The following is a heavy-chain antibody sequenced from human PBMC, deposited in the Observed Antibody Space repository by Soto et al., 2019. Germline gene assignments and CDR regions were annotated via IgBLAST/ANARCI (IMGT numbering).Heavy chain of an antibody. CDR2: VYYSGNT. CDR3: ARGAPARYSWFDP. D-gene: IGHD6-6*01. CDR1: GGSVNSVTYY. J-gene: IGHJ5*02. Sequence: SETLSLTCTVSGGSVNSVTYYWNWLRHPPGKGLEWIGCVYYSGNTNYNPSLKSRLTISVDTSKNQFSLKLSSVTAADTAVYFCARGAPARYSWFDPWGQGTLVTVSS. V-gene: IGHV4-61*01.